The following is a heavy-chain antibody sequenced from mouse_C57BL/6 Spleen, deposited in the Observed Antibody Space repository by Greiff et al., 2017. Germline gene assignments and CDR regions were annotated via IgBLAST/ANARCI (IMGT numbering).Heavy chain of an antibody. CDR1: GYTFTSYW. D-gene: IGHD1-1*01. CDR3: AKAGRSPLDY. V-gene: IGHV1-69*01. J-gene: IGHJ2*01. CDR2: IDPSDSYT. Sequence: QVQLQQPGAELVMPGASVKLSCKASGYTFTSYWMHWVKQRPGQGLEWIGEIDPSDSYTNYNQKFKGKSTLTVDKSSSTAYMQLSSLTSEDSAVYYCAKAGRSPLDYWGQGTTLTVSS.